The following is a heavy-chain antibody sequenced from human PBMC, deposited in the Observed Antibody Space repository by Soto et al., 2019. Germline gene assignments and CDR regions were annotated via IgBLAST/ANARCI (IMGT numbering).Heavy chain of an antibody. CDR3: AREDSYGWSGESLDV. D-gene: IGHD6-19*01. V-gene: IGHV4-59*12. J-gene: IGHJ6*02. CDR1: GGSIRSYY. CDR2: FYHSGNS. Sequence: SETLSLTCSVSGGSIRSYYWSWIRQSPEKGLEWIGYFYHSGNSNYNPSLKSRVTISVDTSKNQFSLTLTSVTAADTAVYYCAREDSYGWSGESLDVWGQGTTVTVSS.